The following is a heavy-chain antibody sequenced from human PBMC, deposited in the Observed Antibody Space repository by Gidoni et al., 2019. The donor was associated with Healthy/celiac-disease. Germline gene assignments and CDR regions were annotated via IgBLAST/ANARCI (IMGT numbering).Heavy chain of an antibody. CDR2: LIPIFGTA. Sequence: QVQLVQSGAEVKKPGSSVKVSCKASGGTFSSYAISWVRPAPGQGLEWMGGLIPIFGTANYAQKFQGRGTITADESTSTAYMELSSLRSEDTAVYYCARGGSSGWSTRDYFDYWGQGTLVTVSS. V-gene: IGHV1-69*01. D-gene: IGHD6-19*01. J-gene: IGHJ4*02. CDR3: ARGGSSGWSTRDYFDY. CDR1: GGTFSSYA.